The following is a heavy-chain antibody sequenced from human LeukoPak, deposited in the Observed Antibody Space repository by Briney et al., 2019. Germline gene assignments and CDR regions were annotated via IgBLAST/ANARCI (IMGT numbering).Heavy chain of an antibody. J-gene: IGHJ5*02. CDR3: ARDRRLWFGELSNWFDP. D-gene: IGHD3-10*01. CDR2: ISGYNGNT. CDR1: GYNFTNYG. V-gene: IGHV1-18*01. Sequence: ASVKVSCKASGYNFTNYGISWVRQAPGQGLEWMGWISGYNGNTNYAQKVQGRVTMTTDATTRTAYMELRSLTSDDTAVYYCARDRRLWFGELSNWFDPWGQGTLVTVSS.